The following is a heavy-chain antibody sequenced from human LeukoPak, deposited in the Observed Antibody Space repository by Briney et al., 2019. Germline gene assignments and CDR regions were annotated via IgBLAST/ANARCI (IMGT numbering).Heavy chain of an antibody. CDR3: ARVGYDYVWGSYRYPPWDYYYYYMDA. CDR2: INHSGST. CDR1: GGSFSGYY. J-gene: IGHJ6*03. D-gene: IGHD3-16*02. V-gene: IGHV4-34*01. Sequence: PSETLSLACAVYGGSFSGYYWSWIRQPPGKGLEWIGEINHSGSTNYNPSLKSRVTISVDTSKNQFSLKLSSVTAADTAVYYCARVGYDYVWGSYRYPPWDYYYYYMDAWGKGTTVTVSS.